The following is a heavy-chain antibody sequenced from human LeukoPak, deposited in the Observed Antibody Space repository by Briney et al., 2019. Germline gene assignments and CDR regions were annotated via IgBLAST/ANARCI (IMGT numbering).Heavy chain of an antibody. CDR1: GFTFSSYV. D-gene: IGHD3-3*01. Sequence: GGSLRLSCAASGFTFSSYVMHWVRQAPGKGLEWVAVISYDGSKKYYADSVKGRFTISRDNSKNTLYLQMNSLRAEDTAVYYCARDLTIFGVAPYYFDYWGQGTLVTVSS. CDR3: ARDLTIFGVAPYYFDY. V-gene: IGHV3-30-3*01. J-gene: IGHJ4*02. CDR2: ISYDGSKK.